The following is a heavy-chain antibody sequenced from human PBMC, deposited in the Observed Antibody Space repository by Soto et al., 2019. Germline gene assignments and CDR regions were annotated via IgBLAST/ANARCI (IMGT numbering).Heavy chain of an antibody. CDR2: ISAYNGNI. CDR3: ARDQFDSYGPKGGLDY. D-gene: IGHD5-18*01. CDR1: GYTFTSYG. J-gene: IGHJ4*02. Sequence: QVQLVQSGAEVKKPGASVKVSCKASGYTFTSYGISWVRQAPGQGLEWMGWISAYNGNINYAQKLQGRVTMTTDTSTRTAYMEMRSLRSDDTAVYYCARDQFDSYGPKGGLDYWGQGTLVTVSS. V-gene: IGHV1-18*01.